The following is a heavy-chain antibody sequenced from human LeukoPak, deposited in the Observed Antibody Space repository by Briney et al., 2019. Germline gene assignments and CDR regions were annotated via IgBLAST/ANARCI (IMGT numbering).Heavy chain of an antibody. V-gene: IGHV4-59*01. CDR3: ARLDDSSGSGWGRYWYFDL. CDR1: GGSISSYY. D-gene: IGHD3-22*01. CDR2: IHYSGST. Sequence: KTSETLSLTCTVSGGSISSYYWSWIRQPPGKGLEWIGYIHYSGSTNYNPSLKSRVTISVDTSKNQFSLKVTSVTAADTAVYYCARLDDSSGSGWGRYWYFDLWGRGTLVTVSS. J-gene: IGHJ2*01.